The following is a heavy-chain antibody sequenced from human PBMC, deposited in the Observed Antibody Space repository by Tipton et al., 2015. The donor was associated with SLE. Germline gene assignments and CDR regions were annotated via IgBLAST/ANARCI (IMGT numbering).Heavy chain of an antibody. J-gene: IGHJ4*02. D-gene: IGHD6-19*01. Sequence: QLVQSGAEVKKPGASVKVSCKASGFTFTSYGISWVRQAPGQGLEWMGWISAYTGNTDYAQKLQDRVTMPTDTATSTAYMELRSLRSEDTAVYYCAIDVAGTLFFDYWGQGALVTVSS. CDR1: GFTFTSYG. V-gene: IGHV1-18*01. CDR2: ISAYTGNT. CDR3: AIDVAGTLFFDY.